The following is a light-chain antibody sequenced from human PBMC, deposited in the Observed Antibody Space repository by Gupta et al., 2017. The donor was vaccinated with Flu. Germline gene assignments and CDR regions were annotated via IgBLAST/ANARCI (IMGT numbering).Light chain of an antibody. CDR1: QSVGTY. CDR3: QHRSNPLT. CDR2: DAS. J-gene: IGKJ5*01. V-gene: IGKV3-11*01. Sequence: IVFTQSPATLSVSPGEGATLSCRASQSVGTYLAWYQQKPGQAPRLIIYDASKRATGNTDRFSGSGDGTDFTLTSSSRETEDSAVYYGQHRSNPLTFGQGTLLEIK.